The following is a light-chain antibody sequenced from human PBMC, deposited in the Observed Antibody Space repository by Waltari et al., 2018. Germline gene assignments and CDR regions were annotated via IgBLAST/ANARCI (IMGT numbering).Light chain of an antibody. CDR1: QSIGNNY. V-gene: IGKV3-20*01. CDR3: QQAATVPWT. Sequence: IVLTQSPGPLSLSPGETATLSCRASQSIGNNYLAWYQQKPGQAPRLLIRGTSSRDTGTSDRFRGSGSGTDFTLTISSLEPEDFAVYFCQQAATVPWTFGQGTKVEIK. J-gene: IGKJ1*01. CDR2: GTS.